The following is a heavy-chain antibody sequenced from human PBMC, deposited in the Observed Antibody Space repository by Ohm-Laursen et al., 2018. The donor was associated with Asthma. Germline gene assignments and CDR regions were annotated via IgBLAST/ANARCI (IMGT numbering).Heavy chain of an antibody. CDR2: ISSRSNYI. CDR1: GFTFSSYA. Sequence: SLRLSCAASGFTFSSYAMSWVRQAPGKGLEWVSSISSRSNYIYYADSLKGRFTISRDNAKNSLYLQMNSLRAEDTAVYYCARDDYGDYYFDYWGQGTLVTVSS. V-gene: IGHV3-21*01. J-gene: IGHJ4*02. CDR3: ARDDYGDYYFDY. D-gene: IGHD4-17*01.